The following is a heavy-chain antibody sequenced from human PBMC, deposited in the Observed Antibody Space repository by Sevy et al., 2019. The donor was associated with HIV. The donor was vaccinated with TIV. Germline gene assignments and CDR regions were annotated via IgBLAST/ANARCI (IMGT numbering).Heavy chain of an antibody. CDR1: GFTFSSYW. D-gene: IGHD3-3*01. J-gene: IGHJ4*02. Sequence: GGSLRLSCAASGFTFSSYWMSWVRQAPGKGLEWVANIKQGGSEKYYVDSVRGRFTISRDNAKNSLYLEMNSLRAEDTAVYYCAADFWSGYNHFDYWGQGTLVTVSS. V-gene: IGHV3-7*01. CDR2: IKQGGSEK. CDR3: AADFWSGYNHFDY.